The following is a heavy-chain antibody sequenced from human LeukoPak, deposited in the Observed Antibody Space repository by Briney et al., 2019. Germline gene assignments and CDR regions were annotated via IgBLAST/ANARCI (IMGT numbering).Heavy chain of an antibody. CDR3: AKDRSGGPHYYYDSSGYRPSGAFDI. CDR1: GFTFSSYA. Sequence: GGSLRLSCAASGFTFSSYAMSWVRQAPGEGLEWVSAISGSGGSTYYADSVKGRFTISRDNSKNTLYLQMNSLRAEDTAVYYCAKDRSGGPHYYYDSSGYRPSGAFDIWGQGTMVTVSS. D-gene: IGHD3-22*01. V-gene: IGHV3-23*01. CDR2: ISGSGGST. J-gene: IGHJ3*02.